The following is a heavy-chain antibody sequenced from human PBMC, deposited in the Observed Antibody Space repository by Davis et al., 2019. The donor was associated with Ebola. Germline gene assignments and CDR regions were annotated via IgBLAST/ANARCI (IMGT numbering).Heavy chain of an antibody. Sequence: PGGSLRLSCAASGFAFSAYDMHWVRQAPGKGLEWVAVISYDGNNEDYADSVKGRFTISRDNYEDTLYLQLNSLRAEDTALYFCAKDPTETKNYYYFYMDVWSKGTMVTVSS. J-gene: IGHJ6*03. CDR1: GFAFSAYD. CDR3: AKDPTETKNYYYFYMDV. CDR2: ISYDGNNE. V-gene: IGHV3-30-3*01. D-gene: IGHD1-1*01.